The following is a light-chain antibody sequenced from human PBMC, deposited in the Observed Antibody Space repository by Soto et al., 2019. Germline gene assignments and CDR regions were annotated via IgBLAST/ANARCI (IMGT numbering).Light chain of an antibody. CDR2: HGN. CDR3: AAWDDTLNGVV. CDR1: SSNIGSNP. V-gene: IGLV1-44*01. Sequence: QSVLTQPPSASGTPGQRVTISCSGSSSNIGSNPVNWYQQLPGAAPKLLIYHGNQRPSGVPDRFSGSKSGTSASLAIGGLQSEDEADYLCAAWDDTLNGVVFGGGTKLTVL. J-gene: IGLJ2*01.